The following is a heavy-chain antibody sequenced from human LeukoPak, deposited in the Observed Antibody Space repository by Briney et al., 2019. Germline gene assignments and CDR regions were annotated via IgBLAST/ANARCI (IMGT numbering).Heavy chain of an antibody. Sequence: ASVKVSCKASGYTFTSYYMHWVRQAPGQGLEWMGIINPSGGSTSYAQKFQGRVTMTRDTSTSTVYMELSSLRSEDTAVYYCARELSIAARKKYFDYWGQGTLVTVSS. V-gene: IGHV1-46*01. CDR3: ARELSIAARKKYFDY. CDR2: INPSGGST. CDR1: GYTFTSYY. D-gene: IGHD6-6*01. J-gene: IGHJ4*02.